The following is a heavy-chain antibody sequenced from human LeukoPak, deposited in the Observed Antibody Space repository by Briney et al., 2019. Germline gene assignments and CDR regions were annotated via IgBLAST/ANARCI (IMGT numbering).Heavy chain of an antibody. CDR1: RFTFSNYA. CDR3: ATGVTKNRIRFDYYYMDV. D-gene: IGHD3-3*01. Sequence: GALRLSCAASRFTFSNYAMHWVRQAPGKGLEWVAVISFDGITKYYADSVKGRFTISRDNSKNTLYLQMNSLRAEDTAVYYCATGVTKNRIRFDYYYMDVWGKGTTVTVSS. CDR2: ISFDGITK. J-gene: IGHJ6*03. V-gene: IGHV3-30-3*01.